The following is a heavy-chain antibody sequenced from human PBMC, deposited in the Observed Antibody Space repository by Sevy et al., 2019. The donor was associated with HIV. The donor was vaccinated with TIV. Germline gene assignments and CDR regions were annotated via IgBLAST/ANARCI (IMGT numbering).Heavy chain of an antibody. V-gene: IGHV3-23*01. CDR2: IIGSGSVT. D-gene: IGHD6-19*01. Sequence: GGSLRLSCAASGFAYSRYAMSWVRQAPGKGLEWVASIIGSGSVTYYADSLQGRFTISRDNSKNTLYLQMNSLRAEDTAVYYCAKDVVDGLIAVAGIDYWGQGTVVTVSS. CDR3: AKDVVDGLIAVAGIDY. CDR1: GFAYSRYA. J-gene: IGHJ4*02.